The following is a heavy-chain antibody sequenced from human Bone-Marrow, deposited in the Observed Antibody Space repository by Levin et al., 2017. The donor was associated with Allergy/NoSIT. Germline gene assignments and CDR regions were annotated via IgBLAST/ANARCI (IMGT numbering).Heavy chain of an antibody. CDR2: IYYSGTT. CDR3: ARGPNNWDY. J-gene: IGHJ4*02. V-gene: IGHV4-59*01. CDR1: GGSISSYY. Sequence: SGGSLRLSCTVSGGSISSYYWSWIRQPPGKRLEYIGYIYYSGTTNYNPSLRSRLTISVDTSKNQFSLKLSSVTAADTAVYYCARGPNNWDYWGQGTLVTVSS. D-gene: IGHD1-26*01.